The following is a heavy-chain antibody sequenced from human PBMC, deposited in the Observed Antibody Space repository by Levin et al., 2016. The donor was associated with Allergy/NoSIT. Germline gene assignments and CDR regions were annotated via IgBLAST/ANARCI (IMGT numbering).Heavy chain of an antibody. CDR3: ARFQLRAEEGLIDY. V-gene: IGHV1-18*04. J-gene: IGHJ4*02. D-gene: IGHD1-1*01. CDR2: ISAYNGNT. CDR1: GYTFTSYG. Sequence: ASVKVSCKASGYTFTSYGISWVRQAPGQGLEWMGWISAYNGNTNYAQKLQGRVTMATDTSTSTAYMELRSLRSDDTAVYYCARFQLRAEEGLIDYWGQGTLVTVSS.